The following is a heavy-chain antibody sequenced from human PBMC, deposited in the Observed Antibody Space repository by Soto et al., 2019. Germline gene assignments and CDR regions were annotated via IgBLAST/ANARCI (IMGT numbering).Heavy chain of an antibody. CDR2: ISGSGNTI. CDR3: ARDRLPMVVVVMGWFDP. D-gene: IGHD3-22*01. V-gene: IGHV3-11*01. CDR1: GFSFRDYY. J-gene: IGHJ5*02. Sequence: QVQLVESGGALVKPGGSLRLSCAASGFSFRDYYMSWIRQAPGKGLEWISYISGSGNTIYYADSVKGRFIISRDNAKNSLFLQMNSLRADDTAVYYGARDRLPMVVVVMGWFDPWGQGTLVTVSS.